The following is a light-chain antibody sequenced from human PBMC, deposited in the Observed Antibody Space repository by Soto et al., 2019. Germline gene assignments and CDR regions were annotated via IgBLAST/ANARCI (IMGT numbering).Light chain of an antibody. CDR2: GAS. CDR3: QQYADSPLT. V-gene: IGKV3-20*01. CDR1: EPVRNTY. J-gene: IGKJ4*02. Sequence: EIVLTQSPDTLSLSPGERATLSCRTSEPVRNTYVAWYQQKPGQAPRLLIYGASSRAIGIPYRFGGSGSGTDFTLTISRLDPEDFALYYCQQYADSPLTFGGGTRVEI.